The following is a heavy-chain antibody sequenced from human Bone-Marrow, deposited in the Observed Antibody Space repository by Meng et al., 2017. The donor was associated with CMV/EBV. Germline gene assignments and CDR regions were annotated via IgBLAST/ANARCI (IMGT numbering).Heavy chain of an antibody. CDR2: ISYDGSNK. D-gene: IGHD2-8*02. V-gene: IGHV3-30*04. J-gene: IGHJ4*02. Sequence: GESLKISCAASGFTFSSYAMHWVRQAPGKGLEWVAVISYDGSNKYYADSVKGRFTISRDNSKNTLYLQMNSLRAEDTAVYYCASGTGPDYWGQGTPVTVSS. CDR1: GFTFSSYA. CDR3: ASGTGPDY.